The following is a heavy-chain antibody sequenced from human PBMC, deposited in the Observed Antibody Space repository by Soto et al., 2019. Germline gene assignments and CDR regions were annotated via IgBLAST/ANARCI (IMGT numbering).Heavy chain of an antibody. CDR1: GFSLSTSGVG. CDR2: IYWDEDK. Sequence: QITLKESGPTLVKPTQTLTLTCTFSGFSLSTSGVGVGWIRQPPGKALEWLALIYWDEDKRYSPSLTSRLTITKDTSKNQGLLTMTNMDPVDTATYYCAPSFYGAVASPFDYWGQGTLVTVSS. V-gene: IGHV2-5*02. D-gene: IGHD6-19*01. CDR3: APSFYGAVASPFDY. J-gene: IGHJ4*02.